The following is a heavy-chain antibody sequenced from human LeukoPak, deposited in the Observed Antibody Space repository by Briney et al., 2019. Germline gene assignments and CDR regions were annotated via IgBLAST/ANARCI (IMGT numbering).Heavy chain of an antibody. CDR3: ARGTSRWYGYYFDY. J-gene: IGHJ4*02. D-gene: IGHD6-13*01. Sequence: GASVKVSCKASGYTFTSYDINWVRQATGQGLEWMGWMNPNSGNTGYAQKFQGRVTMTRNTSISTAYMELSSLRSEDTAVYYCARGTSRWYGYYFDYWGQGTLVTVSS. V-gene: IGHV1-8*01. CDR2: MNPNSGNT. CDR1: GYTFTSYD.